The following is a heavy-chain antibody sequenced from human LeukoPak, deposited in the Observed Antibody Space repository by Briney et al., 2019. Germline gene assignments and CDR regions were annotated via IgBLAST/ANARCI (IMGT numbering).Heavy chain of an antibody. CDR2: ITSSSTSI. V-gene: IGHV3-21*04. D-gene: IGHD6-13*01. CDR1: GFTFSSYS. CDR3: ARDSAAAGISFDY. Sequence: GGSLRLSCAASGFTFSSYSMNWVRQAPGKGLEWVSSITSSSTSIYFADSVKGRFTISRDNAKNSLYLQMNSLRAEDTALYYCARDSAAAGISFDYWGQGTLVTVSS. J-gene: IGHJ4*02.